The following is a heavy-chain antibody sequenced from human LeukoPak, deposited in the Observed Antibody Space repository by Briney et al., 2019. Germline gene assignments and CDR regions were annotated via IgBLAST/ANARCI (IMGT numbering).Heavy chain of an antibody. D-gene: IGHD5-18*01. CDR2: MNPNSGNT. V-gene: IGHV1-8*01. CDR3: ARGRGMIQPMNLMDV. J-gene: IGHJ6*03. CDR1: GYTFTSYD. Sequence: ASVKVSCKASGYTFTSYDINWVRQATGQGLEWMGWMNPNSGNTGYAQKFQGRVTMTRNTSISTAYMELSSLRSEDTAVYYCARGRGMIQPMNLMDVWGKGTTVTISS.